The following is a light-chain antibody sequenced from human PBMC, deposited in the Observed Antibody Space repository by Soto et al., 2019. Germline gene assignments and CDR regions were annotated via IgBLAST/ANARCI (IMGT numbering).Light chain of an antibody. CDR3: QQYGSSPPWT. J-gene: IGKJ1*01. Sequence: EIVLTQSPATLSLSPGERATLSCGASQSVSSSYLAWYQQKPGRAPRLLIYDASSRATGIPDRFSGSGSGTDFTLTISRLEPEDFAVYYCQQYGSSPPWTFGQGTKVEIK. CDR1: QSVSSSY. V-gene: IGKV3D-20*01. CDR2: DAS.